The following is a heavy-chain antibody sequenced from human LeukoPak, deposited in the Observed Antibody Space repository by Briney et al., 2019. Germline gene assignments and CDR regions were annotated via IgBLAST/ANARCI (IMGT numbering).Heavy chain of an antibody. CDR1: GFTFSSYS. CDR3: ARSMALGDLWFLVFDY. Sequence: GGSLRLSCAASGFTFSSYSMNWVRQVPGKGLEWVSAISSSSSDIYYADSVKGRFTISRDNVKNSLYLQMNSLRVEDTAVYYCARSMALGDLWFLVFDYWGQGTLVTVSS. CDR2: ISSSSSDI. J-gene: IGHJ4*02. V-gene: IGHV3-21*01. D-gene: IGHD3-10*01.